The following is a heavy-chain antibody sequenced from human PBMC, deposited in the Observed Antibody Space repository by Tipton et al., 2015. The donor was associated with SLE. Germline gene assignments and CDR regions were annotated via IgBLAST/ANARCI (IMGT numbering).Heavy chain of an antibody. CDR1: GGSISSYY. D-gene: IGHD3-10*01. J-gene: IGHJ3*01. Sequence: TLSLTCTVSGGSISSYYWSWIRQPAGKGLEWIGRIDASGSTDYNFSLKSRVTMSLDTSKNQFSLRLSSVTAADTAVYYCARDLSFYGSGSFYPQDAFDVWGQGTMVTVSS. V-gene: IGHV4-4*07. CDR2: IDASGST. CDR3: ARDLSFYGSGSFYPQDAFDV.